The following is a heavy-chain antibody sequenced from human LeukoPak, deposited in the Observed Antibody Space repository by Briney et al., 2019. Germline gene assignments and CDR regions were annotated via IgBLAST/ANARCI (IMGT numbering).Heavy chain of an antibody. J-gene: IGHJ4*02. V-gene: IGHV3-48*01. CDR3: AREYWGYYDDSVYPFDN. D-gene: IGHD3-22*01. CDR1: GFTLSSYN. Sequence: QSGGSLRLSCAASGFTLSSYNMNWVRQAPGKGLEWVSYIRNSGNTIYYADSVKGRFTISRDPAKNSLYLQMNSLRAEDTAVYYCAREYWGYYDDSVYPFDNWGQGTLVTVSS. CDR2: IRNSGNTI.